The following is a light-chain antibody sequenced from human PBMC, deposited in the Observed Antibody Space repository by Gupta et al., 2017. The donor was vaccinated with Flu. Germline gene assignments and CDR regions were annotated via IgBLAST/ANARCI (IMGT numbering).Light chain of an antibody. CDR1: QNINNY. V-gene: IGKV1-16*01. CDR2: GAS. CDR3: QQENNFPVT. Sequence: PSSMSASVGDRVSITCRASQNINNYLAWFQQKPGKAPNSLIYGASRMQSGVPSRFSGSGSGTDFTLTIDNQQAEDFATYSCQQENNFPVTFGGGTKVEI. J-gene: IGKJ4*01.